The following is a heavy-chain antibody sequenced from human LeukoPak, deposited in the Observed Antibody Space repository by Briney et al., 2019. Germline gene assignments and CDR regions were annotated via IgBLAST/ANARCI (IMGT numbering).Heavy chain of an antibody. CDR3: ASDPLRSSWSTYNNAMDV. D-gene: IGHD6-13*01. V-gene: IGHV1-18*04. Sequence: ASVKVSCKASGYSFTSYAINWVRQAPGQGLEWMGWISAYNGNTEYSQKVQGRVTMTTDASTSTAYMELVSLTSDDTAVYYCASDPLRSSWSTYNNAMDVWGQGTTVTVS. J-gene: IGHJ6*02. CDR2: ISAYNGNT. CDR1: GYSFTSYA.